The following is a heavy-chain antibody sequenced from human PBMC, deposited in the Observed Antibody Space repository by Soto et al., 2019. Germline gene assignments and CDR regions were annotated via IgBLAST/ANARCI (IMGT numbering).Heavy chain of an antibody. CDR2: FYSGGRT. CDR1: GFNVSSNY. J-gene: IGHJ3*02. CDR3: ARDKTSYYDVSGIFDI. Sequence: GGSLRLSCAASGFNVSSNYMTWVRQAPGKGLEWVSVFYSGGRTYYADSVKGRFTISRDNSKNTLYLQMNSLRAEDTAVYYCARDKTSYYDVSGIFDIWGQGTMVTVSS. D-gene: IGHD3-22*01. V-gene: IGHV3-53*01.